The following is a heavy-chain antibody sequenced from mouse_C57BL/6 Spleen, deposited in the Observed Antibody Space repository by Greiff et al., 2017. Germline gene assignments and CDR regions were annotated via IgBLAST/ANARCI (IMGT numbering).Heavy chain of an antibody. CDR2: ISSGSSTI. CDR3: ARQVVATYYYAMDY. D-gene: IGHD1-1*01. Sequence: DVMLVESGGGLVKPGGSLKLSCAASGFTFSDYGMHWVRQAPEKGLEWVAYISSGSSTIYNADTVKGRFTISRDNAKNTLVLQMTSLRSEDTAMYYCARQVVATYYYAMDYWGQGTSVTVSS. CDR1: GFTFSDYG. J-gene: IGHJ4*01. V-gene: IGHV5-17*01.